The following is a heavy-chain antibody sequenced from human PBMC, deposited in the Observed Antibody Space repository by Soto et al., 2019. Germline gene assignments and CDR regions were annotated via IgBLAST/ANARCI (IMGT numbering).Heavy chain of an antibody. CDR3: ARALGSWGSYYFDH. Sequence: QITLKESGPPLVRPTQPLTLTCTVSGFSLDTWGVGVRWIRQSPGKAPEWLALIYWDDDKRYSPSLKNRLTITKDTSKNQVVLTVTNMDPVDTVTYYCARALGSWGSYYFDHWGQGTLVTVSS. CDR1: GFSLDTWGVG. V-gene: IGHV2-5*02. CDR2: IYWDDDK. J-gene: IGHJ4*02. D-gene: IGHD3-16*01.